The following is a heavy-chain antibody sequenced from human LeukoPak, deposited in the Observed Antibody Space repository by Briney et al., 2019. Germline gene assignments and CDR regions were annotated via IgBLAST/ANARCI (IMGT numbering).Heavy chain of an antibody. CDR1: GFTFSSYA. J-gene: IGHJ4*02. CDR2: ISYDGSYK. V-gene: IGHV3-30*01. Sequence: GRSLRLSCAASGFTFSSYAMHWVRQAPGKGLEWLAVISYDGSYKYYADSVKGRFTISRDTSKNTLYLQMNSLRVEDTAVYYCARDSTYYYASGSSGPHYFDSWGQGTLVTVSS. D-gene: IGHD3-10*01. CDR3: ARDSTYYYASGSSGPHYFDS.